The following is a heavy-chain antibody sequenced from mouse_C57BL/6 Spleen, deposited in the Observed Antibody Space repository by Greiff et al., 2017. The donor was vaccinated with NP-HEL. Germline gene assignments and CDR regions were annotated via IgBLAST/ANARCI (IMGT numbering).Heavy chain of an antibody. CDR2: FYPGSGSI. V-gene: IGHV1-62-2*01. CDR3: ARHEWGYYAMDY. Sequence: VKLMESGAELVKPGASVKLSCKASGYTFTEYTIHWVKQRSGQGLEWIGWFYPGSGSIKYNEKFKDKATLTADKSSSTVYMELSRLTSEDSAVYFCARHEWGYYAMDYWGQGTSVTVSS. J-gene: IGHJ4*01. CDR1: GYTFTEYT.